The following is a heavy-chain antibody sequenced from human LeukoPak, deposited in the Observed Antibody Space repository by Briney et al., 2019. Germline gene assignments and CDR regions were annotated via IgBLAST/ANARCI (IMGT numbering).Heavy chain of an antibody. Sequence: GESLKISCKGFEYSFTSYWIGWVRQMPGKGLEWMGIIHPSDSDTRYSPSFRGQVTISVDKSISTAYVQWSSLQASDTAMYYCARASSGWYNWFDPWGQGTLVTVSS. V-gene: IGHV5-51*01. J-gene: IGHJ5*02. CDR3: ARASSGWYNWFDP. CDR2: IHPSDSDT. CDR1: EYSFTSYW. D-gene: IGHD6-19*01.